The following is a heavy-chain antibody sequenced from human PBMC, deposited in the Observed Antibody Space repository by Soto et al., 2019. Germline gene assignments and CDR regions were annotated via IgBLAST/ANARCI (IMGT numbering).Heavy chain of an antibody. CDR3: ARDGTYNWV. V-gene: IGHV3-66*01. J-gene: IGHJ4*02. CDR2: IDSGGAT. CDR1: GFTVSNNY. D-gene: IGHD1-1*01. Sequence: EVQLVESGGGLVQPGGSLRLSCAASGFTVSNNYMRWVRQAPGKGLEWVSLIDSGGATYYADSVKGRFTISRDNSKNTLYLQMNSQRAEDTAVYYCARDGTYNWVGGQGILVTVSS.